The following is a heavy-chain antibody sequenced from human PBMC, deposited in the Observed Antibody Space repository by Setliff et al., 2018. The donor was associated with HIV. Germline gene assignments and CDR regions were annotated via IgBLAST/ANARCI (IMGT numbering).Heavy chain of an antibody. V-gene: IGHV1-2*06. Sequence: ASVKVSCKASGYTFTGYAINWVRQAPGQGLEWMGRVNPNSGGTDYPQKFQGRLTMTEDTSTDTAYMELSSLRSDDTAMYYCAREFGAGIRQIVAGEFYYMDVWGKGTTVTVSS. CDR1: GYTFTGYA. J-gene: IGHJ6*03. CDR3: AREFGAGIRQIVAGEFYYMDV. D-gene: IGHD5-12*01. CDR2: VNPNSGGT.